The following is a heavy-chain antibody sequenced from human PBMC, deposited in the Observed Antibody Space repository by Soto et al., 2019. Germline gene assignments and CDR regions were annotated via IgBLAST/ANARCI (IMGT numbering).Heavy chain of an antibody. CDR1: GFTFSNAW. Sequence: EVQLVESGGGLVKPGGSLRLSCAASGFTFSNAWMNWVRQAPGKGLEWVGRIKSKTDGGTTDYAAPVKGRFTISRDDSKNTLYLQMNSLKTEDTAVYYCTTLPPPIAVAGNRNSGDYWGQGTLVTVSS. D-gene: IGHD6-19*01. V-gene: IGHV3-15*07. CDR2: IKSKTDGGTT. CDR3: TTLPPPIAVAGNRNSGDY. J-gene: IGHJ4*02.